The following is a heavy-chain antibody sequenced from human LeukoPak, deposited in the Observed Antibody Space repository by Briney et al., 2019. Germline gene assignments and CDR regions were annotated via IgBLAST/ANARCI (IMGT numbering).Heavy chain of an antibody. V-gene: IGHV1-2*02. CDR2: INPNSGGT. Sequence: GASVTVSCKASGYTFTGYYMHWVRQAPGQGLEWMGWINPNSGGTNYAQKFQGRVTMTRDTSISTAYMELSRLRSDDTAVYYCARGGLVLMVYATDYWGQGTLVTVSS. CDR3: ARGGLVLMVYATDY. J-gene: IGHJ4*02. CDR1: GYTFTGYY. D-gene: IGHD2-8*01.